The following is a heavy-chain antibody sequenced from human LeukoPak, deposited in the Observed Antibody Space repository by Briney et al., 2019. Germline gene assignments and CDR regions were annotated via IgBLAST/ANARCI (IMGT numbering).Heavy chain of an antibody. CDR2: VDPEDGET. D-gene: IGHD6-13*01. V-gene: IGHV1-69-2*01. CDR1: GYTFTDYY. CDR3: ARVIAAAGTSNDY. Sequence: ASVKISCKVSGYTFTDYYMHWVQQAPGNGLEWMGLVDPEDGETIYAEKFQGRVTITADTSTDTAYLELSSLRSKDTAVYYCARVIAAAGTSNDYWGQGTLVTVSS. J-gene: IGHJ4*02.